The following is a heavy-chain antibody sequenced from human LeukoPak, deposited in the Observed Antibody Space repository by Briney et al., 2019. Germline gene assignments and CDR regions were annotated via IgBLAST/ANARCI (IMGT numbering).Heavy chain of an antibody. V-gene: IGHV4-30-4*08. CDR1: GASISSGDYY. D-gene: IGHD3-22*01. J-gene: IGHJ4*02. CDR2: IYYSGST. Sequence: SETLSLTCTVSGASISSGDYYWSWVRQPPGKGLEWFGYIYYSGSTYYNPSLKSRVTISVDTSKNQFSLKLSSVTAADTAVYYCARDRLYDSSGYYSNWGQGTLVTVSS. CDR3: ARDRLYDSSGYYSN.